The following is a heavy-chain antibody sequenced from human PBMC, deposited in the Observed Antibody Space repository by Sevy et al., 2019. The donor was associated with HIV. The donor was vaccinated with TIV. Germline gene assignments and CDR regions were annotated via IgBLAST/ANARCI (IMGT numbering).Heavy chain of an antibody. CDR2: IYSSDRT. D-gene: IGHD3-22*01. V-gene: IGHV3-53*01. CDR1: GFTVSDNH. Sequence: GGSLRLSCAASGFTVSDNHMHWVRQAPGKGLEWVSVIYSSDRTDYADSVKGRFTVSRDNSKNTLYLQMNSLRAEDTAVYYCARDRVTYYYDGSGYYTSGYGMDVWGQGTTVTVSS. J-gene: IGHJ6*02. CDR3: ARDRVTYYYDGSGYYTSGYGMDV.